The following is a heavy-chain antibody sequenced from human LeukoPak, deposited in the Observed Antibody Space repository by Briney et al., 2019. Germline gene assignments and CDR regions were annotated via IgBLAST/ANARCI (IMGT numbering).Heavy chain of an antibody. CDR3: ATDPIAVAGNGFDY. J-gene: IGHJ4*02. D-gene: IGHD6-19*01. V-gene: IGHV1-18*01. CDR1: GYTFTSYG. Sequence: ASVKVSCKASGYTFTSYGISWVRQAPGQGLEWMGWISVYNGNTNYAQKLQGRVTMTTDTSTSTAYMELRSLRSDDTAVYYCATDPIAVAGNGFDYWGQGTLVTVSS. CDR2: ISVYNGNT.